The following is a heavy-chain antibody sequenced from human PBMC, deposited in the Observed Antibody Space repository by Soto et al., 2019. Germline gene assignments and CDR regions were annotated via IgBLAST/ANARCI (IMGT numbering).Heavy chain of an antibody. V-gene: IGHV4-4*02. CDR2: IYHSGNT. CDR3: ATLPPRVVASLLPIPT. J-gene: IGHJ5*02. D-gene: IGHD1-26*01. CDR1: GGSISSSNW. Sequence: VQLRQSGPGLVKPSGTLSLTCAVSGGSISSSNWWTWVRQAPGKGLAWIGEIYHSGNTYYNPSLKGRVTRNVDKSNNQFSLKLNSVTAADTAVYYCATLPPRVVASLLPIPTWGQGTLVTVSS.